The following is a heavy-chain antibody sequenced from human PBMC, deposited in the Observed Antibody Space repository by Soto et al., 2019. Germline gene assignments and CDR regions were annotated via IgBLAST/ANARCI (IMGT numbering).Heavy chain of an antibody. J-gene: IGHJ4*02. Sequence: QVQLVQSGAEVKKPGASVKVSCKASGYTFTSYDINWVRQATGQGLEWMGWMNPNSGNTGYAQKFQGRVTMTRNTSISTAYMELSSRRSEDTAVYYCARVNTYYYDSSGHTAGDYWGQGTLVTVSS. D-gene: IGHD3-22*01. CDR2: MNPNSGNT. CDR3: ARVNTYYYDSSGHTAGDY. V-gene: IGHV1-8*01. CDR1: GYTFTSYD.